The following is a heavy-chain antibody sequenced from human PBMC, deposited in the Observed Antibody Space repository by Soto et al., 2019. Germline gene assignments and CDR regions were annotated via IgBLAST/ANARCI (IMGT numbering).Heavy chain of an antibody. V-gene: IGHV3-23*01. Sequence: SLRLSCAASGFTFSSYAMSWVRQAPGKGLEWVSAISGSGGSTYYADSVKGRFTISRDNSKNTLYLQMNSLRAEDTAVYYCAKDIDRVLRYFDWVHYYGMDVWGQGTTVTVSS. CDR3: AKDIDRVLRYFDWVHYYGMDV. D-gene: IGHD3-9*01. CDR2: ISGSGGST. CDR1: GFTFSSYA. J-gene: IGHJ6*02.